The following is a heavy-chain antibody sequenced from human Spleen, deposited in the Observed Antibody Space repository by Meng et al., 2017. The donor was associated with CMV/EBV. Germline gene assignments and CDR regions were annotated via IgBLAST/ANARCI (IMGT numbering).Heavy chain of an antibody. J-gene: IGHJ4*02. Sequence: QVPLQQWAAGLLKPSETLSLTCAVYGGSFSGYYWSWIRQPPGKGLEWIGEINHSGSTNYNPSLKSRVTISVDTSKNQFSLKLSSVTAADTAVYYCARGQSTHTRRSGYDNDYWGQGTLVTVSS. CDR2: INHSGST. V-gene: IGHV4-34*01. D-gene: IGHD3-3*01. CDR3: ARGQSTHTRRSGYDNDY. CDR1: GGSFSGYY.